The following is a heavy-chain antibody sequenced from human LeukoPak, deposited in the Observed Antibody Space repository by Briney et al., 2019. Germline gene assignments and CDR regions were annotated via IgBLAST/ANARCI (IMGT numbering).Heavy chain of an antibody. V-gene: IGHV1-69*13. J-gene: IGHJ4*02. D-gene: IGHD2-2*01. CDR2: IIPIFGTA. CDR3: ARQLKARPSVVVPAATLGY. Sequence: GASVKVSCKASGGTFSSYAISWVRQAPGQGLEWTGGIIPIFGTANYAQKFQGRVTITADESTSTAYVELSSLRSEDTAVYYCARQLKARPSVVVPAATLGYWGQGTLVTVSS. CDR1: GGTFSSYA.